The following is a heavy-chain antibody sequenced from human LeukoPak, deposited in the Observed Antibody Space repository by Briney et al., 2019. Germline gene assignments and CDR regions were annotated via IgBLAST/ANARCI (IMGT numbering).Heavy chain of an antibody. J-gene: IGHJ4*02. Sequence: GGSLRLSCAASGFTFSSYGMHWVRQAPGKGLEWVAFIRYDGSNKYYADSVKGRFTISRDNAKNSLYLQMNSLRAEDTAVYYCARLPYCSGGSCYSRDNWGQGTLVTVSS. V-gene: IGHV3-30*02. CDR1: GFTFSSYG. D-gene: IGHD2-15*01. CDR3: ARLPYCSGGSCYSRDN. CDR2: IRYDGSNK.